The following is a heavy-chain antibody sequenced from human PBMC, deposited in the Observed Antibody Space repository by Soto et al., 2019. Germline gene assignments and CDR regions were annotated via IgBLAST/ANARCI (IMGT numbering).Heavy chain of an antibody. CDR2: ISGSGGST. CDR1: GFTFSSYA. V-gene: IGHV3-23*01. Sequence: GGSLGLSCAASGFTFSSYAMSWVRQAPGKGLEWVSAISGSGGSTYYADSVKGRFTISRDNSKNTLYLQMNSLRAEDTAVYYCATVYDYVWGSYRSFFDYWGQGTLVTVSS. J-gene: IGHJ4*02. D-gene: IGHD3-16*02. CDR3: ATVYDYVWGSYRSFFDY.